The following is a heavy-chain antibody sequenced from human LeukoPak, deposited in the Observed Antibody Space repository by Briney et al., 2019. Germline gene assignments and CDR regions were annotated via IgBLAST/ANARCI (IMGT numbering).Heavy chain of an antibody. CDR2: INPNSGGT. J-gene: IGHJ5*02. CDR1: GYTFTGYY. V-gene: IGHV1-2*02. Sequence: GASVKVSCKASGYTFTGYYMHWVRQAPGQGLEWMGWINPNSGGTNYAQKFQGRVTMTRDTSISTAYMELSRLRSDDTAVYYCAREVLGIAVAPWFDPWGQGTLVTVSS. CDR3: AREVLGIAVAPWFDP. D-gene: IGHD6-19*01.